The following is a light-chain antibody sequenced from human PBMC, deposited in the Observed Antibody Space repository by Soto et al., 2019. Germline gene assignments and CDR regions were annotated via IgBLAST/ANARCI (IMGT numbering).Light chain of an antibody. V-gene: IGKV1-5*01. CDR2: DAS. J-gene: IGKJ1*01. CDR1: QSINSW. Sequence: DIQMAQSPSTLSASVGDRVTITCRASQSINSWLAWYQQKPGKAPKLLIYDASSLESGVQSRFSGSGSGTVFTLTISSLQPDDFATYYCQQYNSYSWTFGQGTKVDIK. CDR3: QQYNSYSWT.